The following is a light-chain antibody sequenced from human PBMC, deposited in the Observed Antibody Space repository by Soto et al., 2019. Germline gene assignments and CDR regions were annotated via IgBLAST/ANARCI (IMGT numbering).Light chain of an antibody. CDR2: LGS. Sequence: DIVMTQSPLSLPVTPGEPASISCRSSQSLRHSSGYMYLDWYLQKPGQSPQLLIYLGSNRASGVPDRFSGSGSGTDLTLKISRVEAEDVGLYNCMQALQTPQFGQGTKLEIK. CDR1: QSLRHSSGYMY. J-gene: IGKJ2*01. CDR3: MQALQTPQ. V-gene: IGKV2-28*01.